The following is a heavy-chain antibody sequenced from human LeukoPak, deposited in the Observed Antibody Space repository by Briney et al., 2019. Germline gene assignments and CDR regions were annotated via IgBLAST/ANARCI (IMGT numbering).Heavy chain of an antibody. D-gene: IGHD3-22*01. CDR2: IYYSGST. J-gene: IGHJ3*02. Sequence: SETLSLTCTVSGGSISSYYWSWIRQPPGKGLEWIGYIYYSGSTNYNPSLKSRVTISVDTSKNQFSLKLSSVTAADTAVYYCVRNDDSSEGAFDIWGQGTMVTVSS. CDR3: VRNDDSSEGAFDI. V-gene: IGHV4-59*12. CDR1: GGSISSYY.